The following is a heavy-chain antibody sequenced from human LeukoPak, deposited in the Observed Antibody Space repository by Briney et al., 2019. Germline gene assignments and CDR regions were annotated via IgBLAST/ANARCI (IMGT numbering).Heavy chain of an antibody. Sequence: PSETLSLTCTVSGGSISSGDYYWSWIRQPPGKGLEWVGYIYYSGSTYYNPSLKSRVTISVGTSKNQFSLKLSSVTAADTAVYYCARGEISGYSYYFDYWGQGTLVTVSS. CDR3: ARGEISGYSYYFDY. V-gene: IGHV4-30-4*08. CDR2: IYYSGST. CDR1: GGSISSGDYY. D-gene: IGHD6-25*01. J-gene: IGHJ4*02.